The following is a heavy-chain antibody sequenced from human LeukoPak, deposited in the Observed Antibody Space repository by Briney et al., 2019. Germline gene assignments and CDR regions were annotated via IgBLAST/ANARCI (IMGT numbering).Heavy chain of an antibody. D-gene: IGHD3-22*01. CDR3: ARAAYYYDSSGYYYGDY. CDR2: ISGSGDNT. Sequence: GGSLRLSCAASGFTFSSHGMSWVRQAPGKGLEWVSTISGSGDNTYYADSVKGRFTISRDNSKNTLYLQMNSLRAEDTAVYYCARAAYYYDSSGYYYGDYWGQGTLVTVSS. CDR1: GFTFSSHG. J-gene: IGHJ4*02. V-gene: IGHV3-23*01.